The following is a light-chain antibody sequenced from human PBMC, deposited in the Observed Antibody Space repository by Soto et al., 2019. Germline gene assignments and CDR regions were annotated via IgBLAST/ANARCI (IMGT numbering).Light chain of an antibody. V-gene: IGKV3-11*01. CDR2: DVS. J-gene: IGKJ1*01. CDR1: QSVTGF. CDR3: QQRTKWPAT. Sequence: EVVLKQSPATLSLSPGETATLSCRASQSVTGFLAWSQHKPGQAPRLLIYDVSKRAPGVSPRFSGSGSGTDLTLTISTPEPEDFAVYVCQQRTKWPATFGQGTKVEIK.